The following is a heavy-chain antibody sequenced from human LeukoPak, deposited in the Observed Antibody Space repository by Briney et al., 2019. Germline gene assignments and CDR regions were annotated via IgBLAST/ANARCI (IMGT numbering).Heavy chain of an antibody. J-gene: IGHJ3*02. CDR2: IYHSGST. D-gene: IGHD3-22*01. CDR1: GYSISSGYY. V-gene: IGHV4-38-2*02. CDR3: ASTDYYDSLMTFHI. Sequence: SETLSLTCTVSGYSISSGYYWGWIRQPPGKGLEWIGSIYHSGSTYYNPSLKSRVTISVDTSKNQFSLKLSSVTAADTAVYYRASTDYYDSLMTFHIWGQGTMVTVSS.